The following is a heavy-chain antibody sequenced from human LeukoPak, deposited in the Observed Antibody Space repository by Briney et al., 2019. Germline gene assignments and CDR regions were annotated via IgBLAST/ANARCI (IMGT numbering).Heavy chain of an antibody. CDR1: GFTFSSYS. CDR2: ISSSSSTI. J-gene: IGHJ5*02. Sequence: GGSLRLSCAASGFTFSSYSMNWVRQAPGKGLEWVSYISSSSSTIYYADSVKGRFTISRDNAKNSLYLQMNSLRAEDTAVYYCARVRAYRAFDPWGQGTLVTVSS. CDR3: ARVRAYRAFDP. V-gene: IGHV3-48*01.